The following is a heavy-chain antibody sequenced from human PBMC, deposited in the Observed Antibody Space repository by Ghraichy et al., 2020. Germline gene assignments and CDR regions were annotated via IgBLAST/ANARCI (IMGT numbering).Heavy chain of an antibody. Sequence: SQTLSLTCTVSGGSISSYYWSWIRQPPGKGLEWIGYIHYRENTKYNPSLTSRVTISIDTSNNQFSLKLSSVTAADTARYYCARHGRDHSDSYHDFWGQGTLVTVST. CDR3: ARHGRDHSDSYHDF. V-gene: IGHV4-59*08. CDR1: GGSISSYY. CDR2: IHYRENT. D-gene: IGHD3/OR15-3a*01. J-gene: IGHJ4*02.